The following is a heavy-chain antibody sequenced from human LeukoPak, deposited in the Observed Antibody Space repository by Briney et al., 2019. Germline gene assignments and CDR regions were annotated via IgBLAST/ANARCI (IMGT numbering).Heavy chain of an antibody. Sequence: ASVKVSCTASGGTFSSYAISWVRQAPGQGLEWMGWMNPNSGNTGYAQKFQGRVTMTRNTSINTAYMELSSLRSEDTAAYYCARVSVAELEYYFDYWGQGTLVTVSS. D-gene: IGHD1-26*01. CDR1: GGTFSSYA. J-gene: IGHJ4*02. V-gene: IGHV1-8*02. CDR3: ARVSVAELEYYFDY. CDR2: MNPNSGNT.